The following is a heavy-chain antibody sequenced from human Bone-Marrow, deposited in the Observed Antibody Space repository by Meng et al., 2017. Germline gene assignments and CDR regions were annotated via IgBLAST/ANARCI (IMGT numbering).Heavy chain of an antibody. CDR3: ARVPTTVTIGVGMDV. CDR2: IGSGASTI. CDR1: GFAFRDYE. Sequence: GESLKISCEASGFAFRDYEMHWVRQAPGKGLEWVSYIGSGASTIYYADSVKGRFTISRDNSKNTLYLQMNSLRAEDTAVYYCARVPTTVTIGVGMDVWGQGTTVTVSS. J-gene: IGHJ6*02. D-gene: IGHD4-17*01. V-gene: IGHV3-48*03.